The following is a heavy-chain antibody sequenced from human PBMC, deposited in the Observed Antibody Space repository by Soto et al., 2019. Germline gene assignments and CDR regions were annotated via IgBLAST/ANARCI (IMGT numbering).Heavy chain of an antibody. CDR1: GGSISSGGYY. CDR3: ARDVGGHNWNYAFDI. V-gene: IGHV4-31*03. J-gene: IGHJ3*02. CDR2: IYYSGST. D-gene: IGHD1-7*01. Sequence: SETLSLTCTVSGGSISSGGYYWSWIGQHPGKGLEWIGNIYYSGSTYYNPSLKSRVTISVDTSKNQFSLKLSSVTAADTAVYYCARDVGGHNWNYAFDIWGQGTMVTVSS.